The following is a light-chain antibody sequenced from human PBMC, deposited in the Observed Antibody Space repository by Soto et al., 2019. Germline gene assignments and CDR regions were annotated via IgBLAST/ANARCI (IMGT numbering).Light chain of an antibody. CDR2: EVT. J-gene: IGLJ3*02. CDR1: SSDVGGYDS. CDR3: GSYAGGTTLV. Sequence: QSALTQPASVSGSPRQSITISCTGSSSDVGGYDSVSWYQQHPGKAPKLLIYEVTKRPSGVSNRFSGSKSGNTASLTISGLQADDESDYYCGSYAGGTTLVFGGGTKLTVL. V-gene: IGLV2-14*01.